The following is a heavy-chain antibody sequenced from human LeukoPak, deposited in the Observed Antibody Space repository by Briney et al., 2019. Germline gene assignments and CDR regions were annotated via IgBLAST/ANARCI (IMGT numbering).Heavy chain of an antibody. J-gene: IGHJ5*02. CDR2: IYYSGST. CDR3: AREVTAAAGISGWFDP. Sequence: SETLSLTCTVSGGSISSGGYYWSWLRQHPGKGLEWIGYIYYSGSTYYNPSLKSRVTISVDTSKNQFSLKLSSVTAADTAVYYCAREVTAAAGISGWFDPWGQGTLVTVSS. D-gene: IGHD6-13*01. V-gene: IGHV4-31*03. CDR1: GGSISSGGYY.